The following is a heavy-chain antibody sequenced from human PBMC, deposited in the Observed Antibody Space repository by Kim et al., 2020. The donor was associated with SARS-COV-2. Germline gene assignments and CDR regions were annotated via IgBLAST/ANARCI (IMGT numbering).Heavy chain of an antibody. CDR3: ARSLGYHDLWTGYHGGAFDI. CDR2: TYYRSKWFN. CDR1: GDRVSSNSAA. D-gene: IGHD3-3*01. J-gene: IGHJ3*02. V-gene: IGHV6-1*01. Sequence: SQTLSLTCAISGDRVSSNSAAWNWIRQSPLRGLEWLGRTYYRSKWFNDYAISAKSRITINPDTSKNQFSLQLNSVTPEDTAVYFCARSLGYHDLWTGYHGGAFDIWDQGTLVTVSS.